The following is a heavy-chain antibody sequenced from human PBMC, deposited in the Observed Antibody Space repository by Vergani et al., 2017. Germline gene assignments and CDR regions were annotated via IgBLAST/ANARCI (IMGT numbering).Heavy chain of an antibody. D-gene: IGHD6-19*01. V-gene: IGHV3-66*01. CDR2: IYSGGST. CDR3: AREGTPYISGVFFDY. CDR1: GFTVRSIY. J-gene: IGHJ4*02. Sequence: EVQLVESGGGLVKPGGSLRLSCAASGFTVRSIYMSWVRQAPGKGLGWVSVIYSGGSTYYADSVKGRLTISRDNSKNTLYLQMNSLRAEDTAVYYCAREGTPYISGVFFDYWGQGTLVTVSS.